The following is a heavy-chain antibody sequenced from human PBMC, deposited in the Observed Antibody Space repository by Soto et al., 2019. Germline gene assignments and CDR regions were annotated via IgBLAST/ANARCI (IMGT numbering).Heavy chain of an antibody. CDR1: GGSFSGYY. V-gene: IGHV4-34*01. J-gene: IGHJ6*02. D-gene: IGHD3-3*01. CDR3: ARGPNERHDFWSGYQPYYYYGMDV. CDR2: INHSGST. Sequence: SETLSLTCAVYGGSFSGYYWSWIRQPPGKGLEWIGEINHSGSTNYNPSLKSRVTISVDTSKNQFSLKLSSVTAADTAVYYCARGPNERHDFWSGYQPYYYYGMDVWGQGTTVTV.